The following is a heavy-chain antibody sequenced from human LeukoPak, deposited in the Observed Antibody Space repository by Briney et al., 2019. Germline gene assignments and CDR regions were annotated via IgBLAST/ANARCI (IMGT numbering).Heavy chain of an antibody. V-gene: IGHV1-2*02. J-gene: IGHJ6*02. CDR1: GYTFTGYY. Sequence: GASVKVSCKASGYTFTGYYMHWVRQAPGQGLEWMGWINPNSGGTNYAQKFQGRVTMTRDTSISTAYMELSRLSSDDTAVYYCASSEPKNYYYGMDGWGQGTTVTVSS. CDR3: ASSEPKNYYYGMDG. D-gene: IGHD1-14*01. CDR2: INPNSGGT.